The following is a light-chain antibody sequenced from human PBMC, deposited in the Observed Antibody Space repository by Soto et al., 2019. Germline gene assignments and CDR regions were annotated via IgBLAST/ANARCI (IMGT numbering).Light chain of an antibody. CDR1: QSISSSY. CDR2: DAS. V-gene: IGKV3-20*01. Sequence: EIVFTQSPGTLSLSPGERATLSCRASQSISSSYLAWYQQKPGQAPRLLIYDASSRATGTPDRFSGSASGTDFTLTISRLEPEDFAVYYCQQYGSSRTFGQGTKVDIK. CDR3: QQYGSSRT. J-gene: IGKJ1*01.